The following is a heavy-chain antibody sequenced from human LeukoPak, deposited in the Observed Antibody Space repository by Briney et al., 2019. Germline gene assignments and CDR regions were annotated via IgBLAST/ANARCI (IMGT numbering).Heavy chain of an antibody. Sequence: GGSLRLSCAASGFTFSSYSMNWVRQAPGKGLEWVSSISSSSSYIYYADLVKGRFTISRDNAKNSLYLQMNSLRAEDTAVYYCARDAYCSGGSCYFGLDYWGQGTLVTVSS. V-gene: IGHV3-21*01. CDR2: ISSSSSYI. D-gene: IGHD2-15*01. J-gene: IGHJ4*02. CDR3: ARDAYCSGGSCYFGLDY. CDR1: GFTFSSYS.